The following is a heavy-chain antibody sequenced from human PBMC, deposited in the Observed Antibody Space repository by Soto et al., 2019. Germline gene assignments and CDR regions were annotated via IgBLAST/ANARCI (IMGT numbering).Heavy chain of an antibody. Sequence: QVQLVQSGPEVKKPGASVKVSCKASGYTFTSYGINWVRQAPGQGLEWMGWISAYNGNTNYAQKPWGRVTMTTDTATSKAYMGLGSLRSDDTAVYYCARARDDYARMLILVYWGQGTLVTVSS. CDR3: ARARDDYARMLILVY. CDR2: ISAYNGNT. CDR1: GYTFTSYG. D-gene: IGHD3-16*01. J-gene: IGHJ4*02. V-gene: IGHV1-18*01.